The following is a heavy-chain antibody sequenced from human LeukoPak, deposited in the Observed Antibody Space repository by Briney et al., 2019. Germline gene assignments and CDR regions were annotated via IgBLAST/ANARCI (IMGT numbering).Heavy chain of an antibody. CDR3: ARAAYSSGPDY. CDR2: INSDGSST. Sequence: PGGSLRLSCAASGFTFSSYWMHWVRQAPGKGLVWVSRINSDGSSTSYADSVKGRFTISRDNAKNSLYMQMNSLRDEDTAVYYCARAAYSSGPDYWGQGTLVTVSS. D-gene: IGHD6-25*01. J-gene: IGHJ4*02. V-gene: IGHV3-74*01. CDR1: GFTFSSYW.